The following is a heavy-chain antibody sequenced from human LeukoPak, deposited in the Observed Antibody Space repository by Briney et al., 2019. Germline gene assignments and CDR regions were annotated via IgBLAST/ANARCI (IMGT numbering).Heavy chain of an antibody. J-gene: IGHJ4*02. D-gene: IGHD3-10*01. CDR1: GYTFTSYG. CDR2: ISAYNGNT. V-gene: IGHV1-18*01. Sequence: ASVKVSCKASGYTFTSYGISWVRQAPGQGLEWMGWISAYNGNTNYAQKLQGRGTMTRNTSISTAYMELSSLRSEDTAVYYCAREGRGYPDYWGQGTLVTVSS. CDR3: AREGRGYPDY.